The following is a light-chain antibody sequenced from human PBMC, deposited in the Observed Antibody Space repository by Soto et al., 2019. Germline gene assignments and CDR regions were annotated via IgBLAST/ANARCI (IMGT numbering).Light chain of an antibody. CDR1: QDITNY. CDR3: QQYHSYPIT. CDR2: TAS. V-gene: IGKV1-16*02. J-gene: IGKJ5*01. Sequence: DIQMTQSPSSLSASVGDRVTITCRASQDITNYLACFQQKPGKAPKSMIYTASSLQSGVPSKFSGSGSTTDFTPTISSLQPEYFATYYCQQYHSYPITFGQGTRLEIK.